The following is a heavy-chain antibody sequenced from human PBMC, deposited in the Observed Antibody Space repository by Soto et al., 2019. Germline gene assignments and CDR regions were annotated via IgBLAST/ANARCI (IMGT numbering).Heavy chain of an antibody. D-gene: IGHD2-2*01. CDR3: ASDTSWHHLAWWLVP. CDR1: GYSFISHY. V-gene: IGHV1-46*03. CDR2: IHPEGINT. Sequence: ASVKVSCKAFGYSFISHYMHWVRQAPGQGLEWMGTIHPEGINTAYAQKFQGRVTMTSDTSTSTVYMELTSLTSEDTAVYYCASDTSWHHLAWWLVPRGPALLVTVSS. J-gene: IGHJ5*02.